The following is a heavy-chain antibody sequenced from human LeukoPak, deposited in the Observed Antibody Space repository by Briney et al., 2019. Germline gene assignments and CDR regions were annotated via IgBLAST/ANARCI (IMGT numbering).Heavy chain of an antibody. CDR2: IYYSGST. D-gene: IGHD1-26*01. CDR3: ASSGSRVYNWFDP. V-gene: IGHV4-61*01. CDR1: GGSISSGSYY. Sequence: SETLSLTCTVSGGSISSGSYYWSWIRQPPGKGLEWIGYIYYSGSTNYNPSLKSRVTISVDTSKNQFSLKLSSVTAADTAVYYCASSGSRVYNWFDPWGQGTLVTVSS. J-gene: IGHJ5*02.